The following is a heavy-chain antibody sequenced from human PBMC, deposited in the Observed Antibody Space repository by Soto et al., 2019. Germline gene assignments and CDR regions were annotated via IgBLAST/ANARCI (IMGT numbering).Heavy chain of an antibody. V-gene: IGHV3-23*01. J-gene: IGHJ4*02. CDR1: GFTFSSYG. Sequence: EVQLLESGGGLAQPGGSLRLSCAASGFTFSSYGMTWVRQAPGKGLEWVSGISGSGSNTFYADAVKGRFAISRDNSKNTLYLQMNSLRAEDTAVYYCAKVGDAITTEVVIRLFDYWGQGTLVTVS. CDR2: ISGSGSNT. D-gene: IGHD3-22*01. CDR3: AKVGDAITTEVVIRLFDY.